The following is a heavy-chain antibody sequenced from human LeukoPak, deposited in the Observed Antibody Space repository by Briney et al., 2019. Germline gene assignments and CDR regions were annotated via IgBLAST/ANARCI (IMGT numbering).Heavy chain of an antibody. CDR2: VYYRGST. CDR1: GDSIRTYY. D-gene: IGHD3-10*01. Sequence: PSETLSLTCTGSGDSIRTYYWSWIRQPPGKGLEWIGYVYYRGSTTYNPSLKSRVTISVDTSKNQFSLELNSVTAADTAVYYCARQIAYGRYFDYWGQGALVTVSS. J-gene: IGHJ4*02. CDR3: ARQIAYGRYFDY. V-gene: IGHV4-59*08.